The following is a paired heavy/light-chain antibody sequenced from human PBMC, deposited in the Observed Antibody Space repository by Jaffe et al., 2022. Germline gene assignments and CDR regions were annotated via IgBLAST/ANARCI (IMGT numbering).Light chain of an antibody. CDR3: QQYDSSPPAII. CDR1: QSVSSSY. Sequence: EIVLTQSPGILSLSPGERATLSCRASQSVSSSYLAWYQQKPGQAPRLLIYGASTRATGIPDRFSGSGSGTDFTFTISRVEPEDFAVYYCQQYDSSPPAIIFGQGTRLEIK. V-gene: IGKV3-20*01. J-gene: IGKJ5*01. CDR2: GAS.
Heavy chain of an antibody. CDR1: ADSINIIDYY. CDR2: IYYSGDT. J-gene: IGHJ4*02. V-gene: IGHV4-39*01. D-gene: IGHD5-12*01. Sequence: QMQLQESGPGLVKPSETLSLTCTVSADSINIIDYYWAWIRQPPGKELEWIGAIYYSGDTYYNPSLKSRVTISGDTSKSQFSLKLTSVTAADTAIYYCARHRAYSGYDVDYWGQGILVTVSS. CDR3: ARHRAYSGYDVDY.